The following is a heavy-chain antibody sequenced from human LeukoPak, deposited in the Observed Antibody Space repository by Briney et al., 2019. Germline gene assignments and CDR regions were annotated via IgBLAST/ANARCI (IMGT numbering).Heavy chain of an antibody. CDR1: GDSISSGNYY. Sequence: SQTLSLTCIVSGDSISSGNYYWSWLRQGPGKGLECIGYIYYSGSTYYNPSLKSRVTISVDTSKIQFSLKLNPVTAADTAVYYCARVHCSGSSCYLTWFDPWGRGTLVTVSS. CDR2: IYYSGST. J-gene: IGHJ5*02. V-gene: IGHV4-31*03. D-gene: IGHD2-15*01. CDR3: ARVHCSGSSCYLTWFDP.